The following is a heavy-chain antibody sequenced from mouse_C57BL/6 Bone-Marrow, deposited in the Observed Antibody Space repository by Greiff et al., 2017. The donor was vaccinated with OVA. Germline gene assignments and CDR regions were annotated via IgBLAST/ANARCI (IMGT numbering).Heavy chain of an antibody. CDR1: GFTFSSYA. J-gene: IGHJ2*01. CDR3: ARVLTLRGGDFDC. CDR2: ISHGGSYT. Sequence: EVQLVESGGGLVKPGGSLKLSCAASGFTFSSYAMSWVRQTPEKRLEWVATISHGGSYTYYPDNFKARFTISRDNAKNNLYLQMSHLTSEDAAMYYWARVLTLRGGDFDCWGKGTTLTVS. D-gene: IGHD4-1*01. V-gene: IGHV5-4*01.